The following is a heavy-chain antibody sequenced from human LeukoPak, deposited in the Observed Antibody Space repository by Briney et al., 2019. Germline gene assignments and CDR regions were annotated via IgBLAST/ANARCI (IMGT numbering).Heavy chain of an antibody. V-gene: IGHV3-30-3*02. CDR1: KFNLSSYA. CDR2: ISDDGGNK. J-gene: IGHJ4*02. D-gene: IGHD2-2*01. CDR3: AKRGSCTSISCLSTTLDS. Sequence: PGGSLRLSCTASKFNLSSYAIHWVRQAPGKGLEWVAVISDDGGNKYYADSVKGRFTISRDNSKNTLSLLMSSLRAEDTAPYYCAKRGSCTSISCLSTTLDSWGQGALVTVSS.